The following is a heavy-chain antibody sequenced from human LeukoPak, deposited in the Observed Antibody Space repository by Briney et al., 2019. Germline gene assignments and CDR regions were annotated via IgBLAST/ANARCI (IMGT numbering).Heavy chain of an antibody. J-gene: IGHJ4*02. CDR1: GFTFSSYV. CDR3: ARDLSYYYDSSGLDY. D-gene: IGHD3-22*01. CDR2: ISGSGGST. V-gene: IGHV3-23*01. Sequence: GGSLRLSCAASGFTFSSYVMSWVRQAPGKGLEWVSAISGSGGSTYYTDYVKGRFTISRDNSKNTLYLQMNSLRAEDTAVYYCARDLSYYYDSSGLDYWGQGTLVTVSS.